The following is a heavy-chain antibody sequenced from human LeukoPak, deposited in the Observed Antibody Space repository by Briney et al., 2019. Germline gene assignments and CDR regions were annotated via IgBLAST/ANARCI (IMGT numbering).Heavy chain of an antibody. D-gene: IGHD2-2*01. V-gene: IGHV3-7*01. CDR2: IKQDGSDK. CDR3: ARDRPSYYQT. CDR1: GFTFTSYW. J-gene: IGHJ5*02. Sequence: PGGSLRLSCAASGFTFTSYWMSWVRQAPGKGLEWVANIKQDGSDKHYVDSLKGRFTISRDNAKNSLYLQMNSLRAEDTAVYYCARDRPSYYQTWGQGTLVTVPS.